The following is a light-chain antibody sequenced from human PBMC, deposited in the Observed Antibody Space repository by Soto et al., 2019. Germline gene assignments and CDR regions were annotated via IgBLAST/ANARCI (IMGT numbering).Light chain of an antibody. CDR1: QSLLHSNGYNY. CDR2: LGS. J-gene: IGKJ5*01. V-gene: IGKV2-28*01. CDR3: MQALQAPIT. Sequence: DIVMTQSPLSLPVTPGEPASICCRSSQSLLHSNGYNYLDWYLQKPGQSPQLLIYLGSNRASGVPDRFSGSGSGTDFTLSISTVEAGDVGVYYCMQALQAPITFGQGTRLEIK.